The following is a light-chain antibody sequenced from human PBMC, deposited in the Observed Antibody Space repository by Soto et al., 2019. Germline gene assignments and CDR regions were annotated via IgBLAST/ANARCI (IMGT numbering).Light chain of an antibody. J-gene: IGKJ1*01. V-gene: IGKV3-20*01. Sequence: EIVLTQSPGTLSLSPGERATLSCRASQSVSSSYLAWYQQKPGQAPRVLIYGASSRATCIPARFSGSGSGTDFTLTISRLEPEDFAVYYCQQYGSSPPWTFGQGTKVEIK. CDR2: GAS. CDR1: QSVSSSY. CDR3: QQYGSSPPWT.